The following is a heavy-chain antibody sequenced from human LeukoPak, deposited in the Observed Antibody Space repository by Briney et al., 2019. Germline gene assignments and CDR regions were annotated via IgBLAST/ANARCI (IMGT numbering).Heavy chain of an antibody. D-gene: IGHD3-16*01. CDR2: INNDGHSI. CDR3: ARDNLEWGSVFDY. CDR1: GFMFKTYR. Sequence: GGSLRLSCATSGFMFKTYRMHWVRQAPGKGLVWVSRINNDGHSINYADSVKGRFTTSRDNAKNTLFLHMNSLRADDTGVYYCARDNLEWGSVFDYWGQGTLVTVSS. J-gene: IGHJ4*02. V-gene: IGHV3-74*01.